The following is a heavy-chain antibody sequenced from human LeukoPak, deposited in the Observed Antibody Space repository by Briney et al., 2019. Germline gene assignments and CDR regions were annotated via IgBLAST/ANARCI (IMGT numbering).Heavy chain of an antibody. CDR2: IYYSGST. D-gene: IGHD6-13*01. V-gene: IGHV4-39*01. CDR1: GGSISSSSYY. CDR3: ASHMGREQQLVVAVFDI. Sequence: PSETLSLTCTVSGGSISSSSYYWGWIRQPPGKGLEWIGSIYYSGSTYYNPSLKSRVTISVDTSKNQFSLKLSSVTAADTAVYYCASHMGREQQLVVAVFDIWGQGTMVTVSS. J-gene: IGHJ3*02.